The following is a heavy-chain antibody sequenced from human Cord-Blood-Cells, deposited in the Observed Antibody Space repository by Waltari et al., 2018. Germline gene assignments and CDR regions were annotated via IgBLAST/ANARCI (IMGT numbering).Heavy chain of an antibody. Sequence: QVQLPQWGAGLLQPSETLSLTCAGSGGSFSGSYWRWLRQPPGKGLEWIGEINHSGSTNYNPSLKSRVTISVDTSKNQFSLKLSSVTAADTAVYYCASRPFDYWGQGTLVTVSS. CDR2: INHSGST. V-gene: IGHV4-34*01. CDR3: ASRPFDY. CDR1: GGSFSGSY. J-gene: IGHJ4*02.